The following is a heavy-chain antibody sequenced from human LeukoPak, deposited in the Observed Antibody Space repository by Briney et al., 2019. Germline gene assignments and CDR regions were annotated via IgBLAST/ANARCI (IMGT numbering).Heavy chain of an antibody. CDR3: ARNGWYCSSTSCFYYYYYMDV. V-gene: IGHV3-30-3*01. CDR2: ISYDGSNK. D-gene: IGHD2-2*01. Sequence: GGSLRLSCAASGFTFSSYAMHWVRQAPGKGLEWVAVISYDGSNKYYADSVKGRFTISRDNSKNTLYLQMNSLRAEDTAVYYCARNGWYCSSTSCFYYYYYMDVWGKGTTVTVSS. CDR1: GFTFSSYA. J-gene: IGHJ6*03.